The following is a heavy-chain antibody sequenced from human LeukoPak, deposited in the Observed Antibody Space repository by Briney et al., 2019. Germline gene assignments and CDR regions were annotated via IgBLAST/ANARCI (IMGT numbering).Heavy chain of an antibody. V-gene: IGHV1-46*01. Sequence: ASVKVSCKASGYTFTSYYMHWVRQAPGQGLEWMGIINPSGGSTSYAQKFQGRVTMTRDTSTSTVYMGLSSLRSEDTAVYYCARDEPADCSGGSCYPFDYWGQGTLVTVSS. CDR3: ARDEPADCSGGSCYPFDY. J-gene: IGHJ4*02. CDR1: GYTFTSYY. CDR2: INPSGGST. D-gene: IGHD2-15*01.